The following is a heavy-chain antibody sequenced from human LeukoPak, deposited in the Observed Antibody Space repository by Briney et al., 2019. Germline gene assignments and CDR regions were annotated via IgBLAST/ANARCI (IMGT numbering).Heavy chain of an antibody. D-gene: IGHD1-26*01. CDR3: ARETLVNPVGATIHNIDS. CDR2: IYHSGST. Sequence: SETLSLTCAISGYSISSGYYWGWIRHPPGKGLEWIGSIYHSGSTYYNPSLKSRVTISVDTSKNQLSLKLSSVTAADTALYYCARETLVNPVGATIHNIDSWGQGTLVTVSS. V-gene: IGHV4-38-2*02. CDR1: GYSISSGYY. J-gene: IGHJ4*02.